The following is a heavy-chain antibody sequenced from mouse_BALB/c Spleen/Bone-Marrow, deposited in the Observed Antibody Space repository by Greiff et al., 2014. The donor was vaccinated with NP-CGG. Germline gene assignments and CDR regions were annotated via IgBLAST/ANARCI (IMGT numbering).Heavy chain of an antibody. V-gene: IGHV1-9*01. CDR3: ARKGALRAMDY. CDR2: ILPGRGSP. Sequence: LVESGAELMRPGASVKISCKASGYTFTNYWIEWVKRRPGRGLEWIGEILPGRGSPNYNEKFKGKATFALDTSSNTSYMQLSSLTSEDSAVYYCARKGALRAMDYWGQGSSVTVSS. CDR1: GYTFTNYW. J-gene: IGHJ4*01.